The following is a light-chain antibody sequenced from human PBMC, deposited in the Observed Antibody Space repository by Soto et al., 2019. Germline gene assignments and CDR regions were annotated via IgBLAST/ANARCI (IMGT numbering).Light chain of an antibody. V-gene: IGKV1-8*01. J-gene: IGKJ1*01. CDR2: AAS. Sequence: IQMTQSPSSLSASVGDRVTITCRASQGISSYLAWYQQKPGKAPKLLIYAASTLQSGVPSRFSGSGSGTDFTLTLSCLQSEDFATDYCQQYYSYPRTFGQGTKVEIK. CDR1: QGISSY. CDR3: QQYYSYPRT.